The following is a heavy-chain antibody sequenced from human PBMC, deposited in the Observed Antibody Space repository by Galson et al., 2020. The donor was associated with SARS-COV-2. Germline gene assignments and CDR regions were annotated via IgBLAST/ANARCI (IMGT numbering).Heavy chain of an antibody. J-gene: IGHJ4*02. CDR3: AAFVGNNPAY. CDR2: IVVGSGKK. Sequence: SVKVSCKTSGFRFTASAVQWVRQARGQRLAWIGWIVVGSGKKNSAQKFQERVTITRDMSTTTAYMELSSLRSEDTAVYYCAAFVGNNPAYWGQGTLVSVSS. CDR1: GFRFTASA. D-gene: IGHD1-26*01. V-gene: IGHV1-58*01.